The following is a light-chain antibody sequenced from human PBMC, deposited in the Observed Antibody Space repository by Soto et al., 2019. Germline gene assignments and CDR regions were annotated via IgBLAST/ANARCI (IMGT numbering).Light chain of an antibody. Sequence: DIQMTQSPSILSASVGDRVTITCRASQSTTNWLAWYQQKPGKAPKLLIYKASTLESGVPSRFSGSGSGTEFTLTISSLQPDDVATYYCHQYNSYSAWTFGQGTKV. CDR2: KAS. CDR1: QSTTNW. J-gene: IGKJ1*01. CDR3: HQYNSYSAWT. V-gene: IGKV1-5*03.